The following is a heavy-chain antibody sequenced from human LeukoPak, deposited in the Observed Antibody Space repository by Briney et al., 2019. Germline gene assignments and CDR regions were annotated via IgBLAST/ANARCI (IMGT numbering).Heavy chain of an antibody. CDR1: GGSISIGDYY. D-gene: IGHD4-17*01. CDR2: IYYSGST. J-gene: IGHJ4*02. V-gene: IGHV4-30-4*01. Sequence: SETLSLTCTVSGGSISIGDYYWSWIRQPPGKGLEWIGYIYYSGSTYYNPSLKSRITISGDTSKNQFSLKVSSVTATDTAVYYGARVNGTVSLDYWGQGTLVTVSS. CDR3: ARVNGTVSLDY.